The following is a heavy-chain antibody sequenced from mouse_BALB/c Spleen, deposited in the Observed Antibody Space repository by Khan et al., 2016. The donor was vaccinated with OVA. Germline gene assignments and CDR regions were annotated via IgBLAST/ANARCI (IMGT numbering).Heavy chain of an antibody. V-gene: IGHV2-6-5*01. CDR1: GFSLSDYG. CDR2: IWGGGTT. CDR3: AKGVWSYYYTLDY. Sequence: VELVESGPGLVAPSQNLSITCTVSGFSLSDYGVSWIRQPPGKGLEWLGVIWGGGTTYYNSALQSRLSISKDNSKSQVFLKMSSLQSDDTAMYYCAKGVWSYYYTLDYWGQGTSVTVSS. J-gene: IGHJ4*01.